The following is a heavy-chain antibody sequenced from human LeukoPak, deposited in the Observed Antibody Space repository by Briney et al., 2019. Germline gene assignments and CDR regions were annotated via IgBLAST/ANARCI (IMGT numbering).Heavy chain of an antibody. J-gene: IGHJ6*02. Sequence: ASVKVSCKDSGYTFTIYGISWVRQAPGQGLELMRWSGAYNGNTNYAQKLQGRVTMTTDTSTSTAYMELRSLRSDDTAVYYCASGYCSGGSCYGYYYYGMDVWGQGTTVTVSS. D-gene: IGHD2-15*01. CDR3: ASGYCSGGSCYGYYYYGMDV. CDR1: GYTFTIYG. CDR2: SGAYNGNT. V-gene: IGHV1-18*01.